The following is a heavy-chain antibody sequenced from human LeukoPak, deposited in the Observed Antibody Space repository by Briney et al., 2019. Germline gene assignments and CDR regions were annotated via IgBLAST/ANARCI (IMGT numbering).Heavy chain of an antibody. CDR2: INPNSGGT. CDR3: ARGPHDYGSGSYWALYFDY. Sequence: ASVKVSCKASGYTFTGYYMHWVRQAPGQGLEWMGWINPNSGGTNYAQKFLGRVTMTRDTSISTAYMELSRLRSDDTAVYYCARGPHDYGSGSYWALYFDYWGQGTLVTVSS. CDR1: GYTFTGYY. D-gene: IGHD3-10*01. V-gene: IGHV1-2*02. J-gene: IGHJ4*02.